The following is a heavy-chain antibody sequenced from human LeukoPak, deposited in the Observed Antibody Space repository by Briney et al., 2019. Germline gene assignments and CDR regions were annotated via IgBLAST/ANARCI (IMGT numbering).Heavy chain of an antibody. CDR1: RFTFSSYG. CDR3: AKGGRDGFNYDY. J-gene: IGHJ4*02. Sequence: PGGSLRLSCAASRFTFSSYGMHWVRQAPGKGLEWVAVISYDGSNKYYADSVKGRFTVSRDNSKNTLYLQMNSLRAEDTAVYYCAKGGRDGFNYDYWGQGTLVTVSS. D-gene: IGHD5-24*01. V-gene: IGHV3-30*18. CDR2: ISYDGSNK.